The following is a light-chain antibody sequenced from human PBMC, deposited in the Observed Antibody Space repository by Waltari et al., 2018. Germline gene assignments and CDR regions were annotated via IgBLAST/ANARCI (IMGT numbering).Light chain of an antibody. J-gene: IGKJ4*01. CDR2: GAS. CDR3: QHYNNLPLT. Sequence: EIVMTLSPATLSVSPGERATLSCRASQSVSSNLAWYQQRPGQAPRLLIYGASTRATGIPARFTGSGSGTEFTLTISSLQSEDFAVYFCQHYNNLPLTFGGGTKVEI. V-gene: IGKV3-15*01. CDR1: QSVSSN.